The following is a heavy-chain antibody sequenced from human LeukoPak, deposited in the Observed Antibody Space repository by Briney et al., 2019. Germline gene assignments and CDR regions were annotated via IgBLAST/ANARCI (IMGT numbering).Heavy chain of an antibody. CDR3: AKSSEYNNYGIDY. J-gene: IGHJ4*02. D-gene: IGHD4-11*01. CDR1: GFTFSRHS. Sequence: PGGSLRLSCVDSGFTFSRHSMNWVRQAPGKGLEWVSYINGGGSPIYYADSVRGRFTISRDNAKNSLYLQMNSLRAEGTALYYCAKSSEYNNYGIDYWGQGTLVTVSS. V-gene: IGHV3-48*01. CDR2: INGGGSPI.